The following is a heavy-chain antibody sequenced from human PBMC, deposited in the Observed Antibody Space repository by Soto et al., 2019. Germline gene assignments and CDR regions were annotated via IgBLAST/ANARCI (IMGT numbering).Heavy chain of an antibody. Sequence: GASVKVSCKASGGTFSSYAISWVRQAPGQGLEWMGGIIPIFGTANYAQKLQGRVTITADESTSTAYMELSSLRSEDTAVYYCARDSGSYQKTFDYWGQGTLVTVSS. J-gene: IGHJ4*02. CDR1: GGTFSSYA. V-gene: IGHV1-69*13. CDR3: ARDSGSYQKTFDY. D-gene: IGHD1-26*01. CDR2: IIPIFGTA.